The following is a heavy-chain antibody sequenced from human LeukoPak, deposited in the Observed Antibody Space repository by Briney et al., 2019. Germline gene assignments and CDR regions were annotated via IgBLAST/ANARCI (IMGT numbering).Heavy chain of an antibody. CDR2: INPNIGDT. V-gene: IGHV1-2*02. D-gene: IGHD2-15*01. Sequence: ASVKVSCKASGYTFTGYYMHWVRQAPGQGLEWMGWINPNIGDTKYAQKFQGRVTMTRDTSVKTGYMELSRLTSDDTAVYYCAREYCSNWHGFAPWGEGTLFSVSS. CDR3: AREYCSNWHGFAP. CDR1: GYTFTGYY. J-gene: IGHJ5*02.